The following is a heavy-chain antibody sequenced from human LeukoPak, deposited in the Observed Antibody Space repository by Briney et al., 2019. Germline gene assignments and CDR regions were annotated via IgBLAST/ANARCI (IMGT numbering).Heavy chain of an antibody. CDR2: ISGSGGST. CDR3: EKDTGYYYGSGSYYGPYAY. Sequence: GGSLRLSCAASGFTFSSYAMSWVRQAPGKGLEWVSAISGSGGSTYYADSVKGRFTISRDNSKNTLYLQMNSLRAEDTAVYYCEKDTGYYYGSGSYYGPYAYWGQGTLVTVSS. CDR1: GFTFSSYA. V-gene: IGHV3-23*01. J-gene: IGHJ4*02. D-gene: IGHD3-10*01.